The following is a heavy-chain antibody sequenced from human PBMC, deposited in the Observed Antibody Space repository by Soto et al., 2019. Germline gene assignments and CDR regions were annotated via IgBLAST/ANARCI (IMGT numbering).Heavy chain of an antibody. CDR2: IYTSRST. V-gene: IGHV4-4*07. J-gene: IGHJ4*02. CDR1: GGCINSYY. D-gene: IGHD3-10*01. Sequence: PSETLSLTCTVSGGCINSYYWSWIRQPAGKGLEWIGRIYTSRSTNYNPSLKSRVTISVDTSKNQFSLKLSSVTAAETAVYYCERVVPYYFDYWGQGTLVTVSS. CDR3: ERVVPYYFDY.